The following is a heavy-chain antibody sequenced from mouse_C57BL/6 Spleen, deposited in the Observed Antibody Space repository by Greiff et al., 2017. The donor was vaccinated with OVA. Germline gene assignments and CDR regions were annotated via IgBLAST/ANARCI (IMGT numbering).Heavy chain of an antibody. D-gene: IGHD1-1*01. Sequence: QVQLQQPGAELVMPGASVKLSCKASGYTFTSYWMHWVKQRPGQGLEWIGEIDPSDSYTNYNQKFKGKSTLTVDKSSSTAYMQLSSLTSEDSAVYYCARAPTVVATDAMDYWGQGTSVTVSS. V-gene: IGHV1-69*01. CDR2: IDPSDSYT. CDR1: GYTFTSYW. CDR3: ARAPTVVATDAMDY. J-gene: IGHJ4*01.